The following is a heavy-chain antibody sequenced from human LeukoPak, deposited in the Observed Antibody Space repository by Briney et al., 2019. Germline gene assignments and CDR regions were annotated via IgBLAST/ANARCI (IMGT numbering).Heavy chain of an antibody. D-gene: IGHD2-2*02. CDR2: TNHSGST. Sequence: KPSETLSLTCAVYGGSFSGYYWSWIRQPPGKGLEWIGETNHSGSTNYNPSLKSRVTISVDTSKNQFSLKLSSVTAADTAVYYCARGRGNRCSSTSCSTLGYYYYYYMDVWGKGTTVTVSS. CDR1: GGSFSGYY. V-gene: IGHV4-34*01. J-gene: IGHJ6*03. CDR3: ARGRGNRCSSTSCSTLGYYYYYYMDV.